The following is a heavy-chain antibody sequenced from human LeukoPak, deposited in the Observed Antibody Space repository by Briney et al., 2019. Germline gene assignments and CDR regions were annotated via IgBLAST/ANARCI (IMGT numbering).Heavy chain of an antibody. J-gene: IGHJ6*02. CDR1: EGTFSSYA. Sequence: SVKVSCKASEGTFSSYAISWVRQAPGQGLEWMGGIIPIFATANYAQKFQGRVTITADVSTSTAYMELSSLRSEDTAVYYCASTPIVAAGTDYYYYGMDVWGQGTTVTVSS. V-gene: IGHV1-69*01. D-gene: IGHD6-13*01. CDR3: ASTPIVAAGTDYYYYGMDV. CDR2: IIPIFATA.